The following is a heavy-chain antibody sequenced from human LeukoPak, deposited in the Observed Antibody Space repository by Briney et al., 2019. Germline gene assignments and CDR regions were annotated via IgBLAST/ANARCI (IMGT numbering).Heavy chain of an antibody. CDR1: GGSISSYY. V-gene: IGHV4-59*01. CDR2: IYYSGST. D-gene: IGHD2-2*01. Sequence: PSETLSLTCTVSGGSISSYYWSWIRQPPGKGLEWIGYIYYSGSTNYNPSLKSRVTISVDTSKNQFSLKLSSVTAADTAVYYCGRVPLFFPIVVVPAANCYFDLGGLGPLVTVSP. J-gene: IGHJ2*01. CDR3: GRVPLFFPIVVVPAANCYFDL.